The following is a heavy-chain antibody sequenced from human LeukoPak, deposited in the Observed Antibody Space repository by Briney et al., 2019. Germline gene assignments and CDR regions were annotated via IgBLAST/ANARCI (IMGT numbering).Heavy chain of an antibody. CDR2: IYHSGST. CDR3: ARRVSGSYYNYFDY. V-gene: IGHV4-38-2*01. CDR1: GYSISSGYY. Sequence: SETLSLTCAVSGYSISSGYYWGWIRQPPGKGLEWIGSIYHSGSTYYNPSLKSRVTIPVDTPKKQFSLKLSSVTAADTAVYYCARRVSGSYYNYFDYWGQGTLVTVSS. D-gene: IGHD1-26*01. J-gene: IGHJ4*02.